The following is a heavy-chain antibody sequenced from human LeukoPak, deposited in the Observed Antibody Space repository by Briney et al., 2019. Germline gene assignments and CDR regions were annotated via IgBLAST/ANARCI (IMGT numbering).Heavy chain of an antibody. CDR1: GGSISSYY. CDR2: IYYSGST. J-gene: IGHJ4*02. Sequence: PSETLSLTCTVSGGSISSYYWSWIRQPPGKGLEWIGYIYYSGSTNYNPSLKSRVTISVDTSKNQFSLKLSSVAAADTAVYYCASGGGYGGFLDYWGQGTLVTVSS. D-gene: IGHD4-23*01. V-gene: IGHV4-59*01. CDR3: ASGGGYGGFLDY.